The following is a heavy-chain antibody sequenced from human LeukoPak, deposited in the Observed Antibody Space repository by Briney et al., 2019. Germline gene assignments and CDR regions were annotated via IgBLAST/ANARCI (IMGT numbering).Heavy chain of an antibody. V-gene: IGHV3-7*01. Sequence: GGSLRLSCAASGFTFSNYWMNWVRQAPGKGLEWVANIKQDGSEKYHADSVKGRFTISRDNAKNSLYLQMNSLRAEDTAVYYCARSLYFWSGSSSWGQGTLVTVSS. CDR2: IKQDGSEK. D-gene: IGHD3-3*01. CDR3: ARSLYFWSGSSS. CDR1: GFTFSNYW. J-gene: IGHJ5*02.